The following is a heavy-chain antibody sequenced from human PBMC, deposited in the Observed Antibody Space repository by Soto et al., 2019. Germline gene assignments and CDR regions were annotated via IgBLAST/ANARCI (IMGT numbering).Heavy chain of an antibody. J-gene: IGHJ5*02. Sequence: QVQLVQSGAEVKNPGASVKVSCKASGYTFTDHYMHWVRQAPGQGLEWIGWINSNSGDTNYAQKFRGXXTXTXXTSIRTGYMEMSRLRSDDTAVYYCARGVGTSWFDPWGQGTLVTVSS. CDR2: INSNSGDT. CDR1: GYTFTDHY. D-gene: IGHD2-15*01. V-gene: IGHV1-2*02. CDR3: ARGVGTSWFDP.